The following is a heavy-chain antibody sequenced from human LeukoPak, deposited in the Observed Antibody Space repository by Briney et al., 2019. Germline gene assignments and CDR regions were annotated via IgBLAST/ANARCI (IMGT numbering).Heavy chain of an antibody. J-gene: IGHJ6*02. CDR2: MNPNSGNT. CDR3: AGQYYYYYGMDV. CDR1: GYTFTSYG. V-gene: IGHV1-8*02. Sequence: GASVKVSCKASGYTFTSYGINWVRQATGQGLEWMGWMNPNSGNTGYAQKFQGRVTMTRNTSISTAYMELSSLRSEDTAVYYCAGQYYYYYGMDVWGQGTTVTVSS.